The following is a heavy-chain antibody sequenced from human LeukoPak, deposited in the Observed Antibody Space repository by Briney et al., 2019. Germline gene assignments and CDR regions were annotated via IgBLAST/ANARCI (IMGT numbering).Heavy chain of an antibody. D-gene: IGHD3-3*01. CDR3: ARGFLEWFSLQGYYFDY. CDR1: GYTFTSYD. Sequence: ASVKVSCKASGYTFTSYDINWVRQATGQGLEWMGRMNPNSGNTGYAQKFQGRVTMTRNTSISTAYMELSSLRSEDTAVYYCARGFLEWFSLQGYYFDYWGQGTLVTVSS. CDR2: MNPNSGNT. V-gene: IGHV1-8*01. J-gene: IGHJ4*02.